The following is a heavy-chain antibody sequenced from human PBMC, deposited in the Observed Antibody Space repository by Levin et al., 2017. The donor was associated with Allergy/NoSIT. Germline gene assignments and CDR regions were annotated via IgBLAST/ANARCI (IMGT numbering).Heavy chain of an antibody. CDR3: AKPGVGSSPLYYMDV. CDR1: GFTFSSYA. V-gene: IGHV3-23*01. J-gene: IGHJ6*03. CDR2: ISGSGGST. D-gene: IGHD6-13*01. Sequence: LSLTCAASGFTFSSYAMSWVRQAPGKGLEWVSAISGSGGSTYYADSVKGRFTISRDNSKNTLYLQMNSLRAEDTAVYYCAKPGVGSSPLYYMDVWGKGTTVTVSS.